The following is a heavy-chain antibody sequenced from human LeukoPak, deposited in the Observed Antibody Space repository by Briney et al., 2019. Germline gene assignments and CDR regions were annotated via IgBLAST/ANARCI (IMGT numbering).Heavy chain of an antibody. Sequence: GGSLRLSCAASGFTFSSYEMNWVRQAPGKGLEWVSYISSSGSTIYYADSVKGRFTISRDNAKNSLYLQMNSLRAEDTAVHYCARDILNYYGSGSMDVWGKGTTVTVSS. CDR2: ISSSGSTI. J-gene: IGHJ6*03. CDR1: GFTFSSYE. V-gene: IGHV3-48*03. CDR3: ARDILNYYGSGSMDV. D-gene: IGHD3-10*01.